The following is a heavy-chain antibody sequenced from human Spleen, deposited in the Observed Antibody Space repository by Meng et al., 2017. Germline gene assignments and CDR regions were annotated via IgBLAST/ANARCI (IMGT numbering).Heavy chain of an antibody. V-gene: IGHV4-39*01. Sequence: QPQLQESGPGPVKPSETPSLTCSVSGDSISSSDSYWGWIRQSPGKGLEWIGSIGHSGFTYYTPSLESRVTVSVDTSRSQFSLELTSVTAADTAVYYCVRSRAWVRTGFDPWGQGTLVTVSS. CDR1: GDSISSSDSY. D-gene: IGHD1/OR15-1a*01. J-gene: IGHJ5*02. CDR3: VRSRAWVRTGFDP. CDR2: IGHSGFT.